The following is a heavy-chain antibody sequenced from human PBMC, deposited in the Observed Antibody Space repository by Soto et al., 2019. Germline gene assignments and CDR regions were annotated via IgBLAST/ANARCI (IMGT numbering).Heavy chain of an antibody. CDR3: ARHPTDGYYYYGMDV. Sequence: GGSLRLSCAASGFTFSSYSMNWVRQAPGKGLEWVSSISSSSSYIYYADSVKGRFTISRDNAKNSLYLQMNSLRAEDTAVYYCARHPTDGYYYYGMDVWGQGTTVTVSS. CDR2: ISSSSSYI. CDR1: GFTFSSYS. J-gene: IGHJ6*02. V-gene: IGHV3-21*01.